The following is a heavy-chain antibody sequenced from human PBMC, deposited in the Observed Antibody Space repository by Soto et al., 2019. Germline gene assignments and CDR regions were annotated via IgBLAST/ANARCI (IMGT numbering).Heavy chain of an antibody. CDR2: ISAYNGNT. D-gene: IGHD3-22*01. CDR3: ARESYYDSSGSNWYFDL. CDR1: GYTFTSYG. J-gene: IGHJ2*01. Sequence: QVQLVQSGAEVKKPGASVKVSCKASGYTFTSYGISWVRQAPGQGLEWMGWISAYNGNTNYAQKLQGRVTMTTDTSTSTAYMELRSLRSDDTAVYYCARESYYDSSGSNWYFDLWGRGTLVTVSS. V-gene: IGHV1-18*01.